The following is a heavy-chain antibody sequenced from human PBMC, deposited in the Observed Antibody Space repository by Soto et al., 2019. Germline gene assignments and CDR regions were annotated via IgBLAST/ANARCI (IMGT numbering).Heavy chain of an antibody. CDR2: INSDGSST. D-gene: IGHD3-3*01. CDR1: GFTFSSYW. J-gene: IGHJ6*03. Sequence: GGSLRLSCAASGFTFSSYWMHWVRQAPGKGLVWVSRINSDGSSTSYADSVKGRFTISRDNAKNTLYLQMNSLRAEETAVYYCARVAYDFWSGSFFNDYYYYMDVWGKGTTVTVSS. CDR3: ARVAYDFWSGSFFNDYYYYMDV. V-gene: IGHV3-74*01.